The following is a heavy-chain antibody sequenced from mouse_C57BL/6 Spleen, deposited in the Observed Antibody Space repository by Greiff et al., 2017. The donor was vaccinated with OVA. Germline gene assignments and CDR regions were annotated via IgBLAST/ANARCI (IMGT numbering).Heavy chain of an antibody. J-gene: IGHJ2*01. CDR3: TSRDITTVVANYFDY. Sequence: VQLQQSGAELVRPGASVTLSCKASGYTFTDYEMHWVKQTPVHGLEWIGAIDPETGGTAYNQKFKGKAILTADKSSSTAYMELRSLTSEDSAVYYCTSRDITTVVANYFDYWGQGTTLTVSS. D-gene: IGHD1-1*01. CDR2: IDPETGGT. V-gene: IGHV1-15*01. CDR1: GYTFTDYE.